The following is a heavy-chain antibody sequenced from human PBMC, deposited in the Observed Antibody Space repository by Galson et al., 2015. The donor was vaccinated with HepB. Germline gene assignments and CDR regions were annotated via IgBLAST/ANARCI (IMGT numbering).Heavy chain of an antibody. CDR1: EFTFSSYA. V-gene: IGHV3-30*16. CDR3: ARESAPAAGLHWYFDL. J-gene: IGHJ2*01. CDR2: ISHAGTYK. D-gene: IGHD6-13*01. Sequence: LRLSCAASEFTFSSYALHWVRQAPGKGLEWVAVISHAGTYKYYADSVKCRFTISRDNARDTLLLQMNSLRSEDTAVYICARESAPAAGLHWYFDLWGRGTLVTVSS.